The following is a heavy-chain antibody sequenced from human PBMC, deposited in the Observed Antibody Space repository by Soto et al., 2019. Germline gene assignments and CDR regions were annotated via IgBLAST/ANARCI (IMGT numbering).Heavy chain of an antibody. CDR3: ARHHGPTTSENWFDP. J-gene: IGHJ5*02. Sequence: QVHLVQSGVEVKTPGASVKVSCQASGYTFFTYDISWVRQAPGQGLEWMGWISTYSGDTKYAQKFQGRVTMTTDTATTTAYLELMSLRSDDTSVYYCARHHGPTTSENWFDPLGQGTLVTVSS. CDR1: GYTFFTYD. CDR2: ISTYSGDT. D-gene: IGHD5-12*01. V-gene: IGHV1-18*01.